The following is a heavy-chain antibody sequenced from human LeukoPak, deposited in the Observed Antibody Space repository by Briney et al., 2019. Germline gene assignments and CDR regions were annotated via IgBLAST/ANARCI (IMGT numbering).Heavy chain of an antibody. Sequence: PSETLSLTCTVSGGSISSKSYHWGWIRQPPGKGLECIGTISYSGRTYYNPSLKSRVTISRDTSRNQFSLRLTSVTAADTALYYCARHVESLGAGFPFDYWGQGTLVTVSS. CDR2: ISYSGRT. J-gene: IGHJ4*02. V-gene: IGHV4-39*01. CDR1: GGSISSKSYH. CDR3: ARHVESLGAGFPFDY. D-gene: IGHD3-16*01.